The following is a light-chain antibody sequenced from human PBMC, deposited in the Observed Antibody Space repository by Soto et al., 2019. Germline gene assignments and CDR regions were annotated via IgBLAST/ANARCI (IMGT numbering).Light chain of an antibody. Sequence: DIQRTQSPASLSASVGDRVTITCRASQGIYNYLAWYQQKPGKVPKLLIFAASILHSGVPSRFSGSGSGTDFTLTISSLKPEDFATYSCQQHHTAPFTFGQGTKLEIK. CDR1: QGIYNY. CDR2: AAS. V-gene: IGKV1-27*01. J-gene: IGKJ2*01. CDR3: QQHHTAPFT.